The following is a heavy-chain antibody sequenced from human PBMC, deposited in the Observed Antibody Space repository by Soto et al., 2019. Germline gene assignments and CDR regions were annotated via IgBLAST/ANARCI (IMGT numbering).Heavy chain of an antibody. V-gene: IGHV3-30-3*01. J-gene: IGHJ4*02. CDR1: GFTFSSYA. Sequence: PGGSLRLSCAASGFTFSSYAMHWVRQAPGKGLEWVAVISYGGSNKYYADSVKGRFTISRDNSKNTLYLQMNSLRAEDTAVYYCARGDISVPDYWGQGTLVTVSS. D-gene: IGHD2-15*01. CDR2: ISYGGSNK. CDR3: ARGDISVPDY.